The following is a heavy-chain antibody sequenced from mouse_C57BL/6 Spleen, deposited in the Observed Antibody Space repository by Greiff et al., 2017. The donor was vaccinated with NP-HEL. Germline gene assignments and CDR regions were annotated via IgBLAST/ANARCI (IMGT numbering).Heavy chain of an antibody. CDR2: ISYDGSN. V-gene: IGHV3-6*01. J-gene: IGHJ2*01. D-gene: IGHD1-1*01. Sequence: EVQLQQSGPGLVKPSQSLSLTCSVTGYSITSGYYWNWIRQFPGNKLEWMGYISYDGSNNYNPSLKNRISITRDTSKNQFFLKLNSVTTEDTATYYSARGEYYGSLYFDYWGQCTTLTVSS. CDR1: GYSITSGYY. CDR3: ARGEYYGSLYFDY.